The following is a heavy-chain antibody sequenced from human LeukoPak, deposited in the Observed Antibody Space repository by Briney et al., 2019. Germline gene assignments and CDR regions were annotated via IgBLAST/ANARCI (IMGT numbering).Heavy chain of an antibody. CDR2: ISSSSSTI. CDR3: AKDKEYYYDSSGSRFDY. V-gene: IGHV3-48*01. Sequence: GGSLRLSCATSGFTFSNYGMHWVRQAPGKGLEWVSYISSSSSTIYYADSVKGRFTISRDNAKNSLYLQMNSLRAEDTALYYCAKDKEYYYDSSGSRFDYWGQGTLVTVSS. CDR1: GFTFSNYG. D-gene: IGHD3-22*01. J-gene: IGHJ4*02.